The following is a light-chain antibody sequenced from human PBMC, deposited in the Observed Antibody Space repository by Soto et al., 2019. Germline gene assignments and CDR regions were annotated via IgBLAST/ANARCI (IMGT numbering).Light chain of an antibody. CDR2: AAS. CDR1: QDISNL. V-gene: IGKV1-27*01. Sequence: DIQMTQSPSSLSASVGDRVTITCRASQDISNLLAWYQQMPGKAPKLLIYAASTLQSGVPSRFSGSGSGTDFALPISSLQPEDVATYYCQKYDSVPDTFGPGTKVDLK. CDR3: QKYDSVPDT. J-gene: IGKJ3*01.